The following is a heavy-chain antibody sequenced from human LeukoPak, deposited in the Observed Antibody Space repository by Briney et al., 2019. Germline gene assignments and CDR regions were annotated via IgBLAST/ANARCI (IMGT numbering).Heavy chain of an antibody. Sequence: SETLSLTCAVYGGSFSGYYWGWIRQPPGKGLEWIGEINHSGSTNYNPSLKSRVTISVDTSKNQFSLKLSSVTAADTAVYYCASGRIVGATKLHYYYYMDVWGKGTTVTVSS. D-gene: IGHD1-26*01. CDR3: ASGRIVGATKLHYYYYMDV. CDR1: GGSFSGYY. V-gene: IGHV4-34*01. CDR2: INHSGST. J-gene: IGHJ6*03.